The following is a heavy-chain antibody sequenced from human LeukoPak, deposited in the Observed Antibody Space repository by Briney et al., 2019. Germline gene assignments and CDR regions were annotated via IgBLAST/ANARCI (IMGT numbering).Heavy chain of an antibody. J-gene: IGHJ6*02. CDR2: ISGSGGST. CDR1: GFTVSSNY. V-gene: IGHV3-23*01. D-gene: IGHD2-8*01. CDR3: AKDLNGCMDV. Sequence: GGSLRLSCAASGFTVSSNYMSWVRQAPGKGLEWVSAISGSGGSTYYADSVKGRFTISRDNSRNTLYLQMNSLRAEDTAVYYCAKDLNGCMDVWGQGTTVTVSS.